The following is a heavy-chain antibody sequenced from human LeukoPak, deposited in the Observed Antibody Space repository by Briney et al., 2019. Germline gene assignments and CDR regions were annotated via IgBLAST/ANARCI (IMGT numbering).Heavy chain of an antibody. CDR1: GLTFSRHG. D-gene: IGHD3-10*01. Sequence: GGSLRLSCTASGLTFSRHGMHWVRQAPGKGLEGVAFIRYDGGDTYCADSVKGRFTISRDNSKNTLYLQMNSLRAEDTAVYYCAKDLLWFGELGHAFDIWGQGTMVTVSS. CDR2: IRYDGGDT. V-gene: IGHV3-30*02. CDR3: AKDLLWFGELGHAFDI. J-gene: IGHJ3*02.